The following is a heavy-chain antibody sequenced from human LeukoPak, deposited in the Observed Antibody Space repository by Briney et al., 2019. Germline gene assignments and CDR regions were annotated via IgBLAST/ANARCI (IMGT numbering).Heavy chain of an antibody. CDR1: GFTFRTYA. J-gene: IGHJ4*02. V-gene: IGHV3-30*18. D-gene: IGHD5-12*01. CDR3: AKDHGSGYDFGDY. CDR2: ISHDGSDK. Sequence: GRSLRLSCAASGFTFRTYAMHWVHQAPGKGLEWVAVISHDGSDKYYAGSVKGRFTISRDNSKNTLYLQMNSLRAEDTAVYFCAKDHGSGYDFGDYWGQGTLVTVSS.